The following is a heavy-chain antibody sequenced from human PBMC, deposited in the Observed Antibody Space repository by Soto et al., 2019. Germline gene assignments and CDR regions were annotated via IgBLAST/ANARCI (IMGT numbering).Heavy chain of an antibody. CDR2: INPGSGDT. D-gene: IGHD3-16*01. CDR3: ARMATFGSLNWFDP. CDR1: GYSFPNND. V-gene: IGHV1-8*01. Sequence: SSVKVSCKASGYSFPNNDGRWVRQATGQGLEWMGWINPGSGDTGYAQKFQGRVTMTGDISIATAYMELSSLRSHDTAIYYCARMATFGSLNWFDPWGQGTRVSVAS. J-gene: IGHJ5*02.